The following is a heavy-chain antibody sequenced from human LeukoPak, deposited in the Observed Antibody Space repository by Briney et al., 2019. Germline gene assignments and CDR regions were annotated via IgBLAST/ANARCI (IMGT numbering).Heavy chain of an antibody. CDR2: IIPILGIA. V-gene: IGHV1-69*04. CDR3: ARDSAPYGSGVDY. Sequence: SVKVSCKASGGTFSSYAISWVRQAPGQGLEWMGRIIPILGIANYAQKFQGRVTITADKSTSTAYMELSSLRSEDTAVYYCARDSAPYGSGVDYWGQGTLVTVSS. CDR1: GGTFSSYA. D-gene: IGHD3-10*01. J-gene: IGHJ4*02.